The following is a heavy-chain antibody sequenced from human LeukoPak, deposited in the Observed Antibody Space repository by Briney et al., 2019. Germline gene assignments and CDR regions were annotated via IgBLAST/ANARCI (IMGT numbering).Heavy chain of an antibody. CDR3: ARGGYYDSSGYLY. CDR1: GFTFSSYW. D-gene: IGHD3-22*01. J-gene: IGHJ4*02. V-gene: IGHV3-7*01. Sequence: GGSLRLSCAASGFTFSSYWMSWVRQAPGKGLEWVANIKQDGSEKYYVDSVKGRFTISRDNAKNSLYLQMNSLRAEDTAVYYCARGGYYDSSGYLYWGQGTLVTVSS. CDR2: IKQDGSEK.